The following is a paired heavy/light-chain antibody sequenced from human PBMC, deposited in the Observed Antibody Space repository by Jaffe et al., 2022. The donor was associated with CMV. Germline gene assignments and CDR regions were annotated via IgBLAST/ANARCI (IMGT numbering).Light chain of an antibody. CDR2: EDS. V-gene: IGLV3-10*01. CDR1: ALPEKF. J-gene: IGLJ3*02. Sequence: SYELTQPPSVSVSPGQTARITCSGDALPEKFACWYQQKSGQAPVVVIYEDSKRPSGIPERISGSKSGTMATLTISGAQVEDESDYYCYSTDSSGNHTGVFGGGTKLTVL. CDR3: YSTDSSGNHTGV.
Heavy chain of an antibody. V-gene: IGHV1-2*02. CDR2: INPNRGGT. Sequence: QVQLVQSGAEVKKPGASVKVSCKASGYTFTGYYIHWVRQAPGQGVEWLGWINPNRGGTNYAQKFQGRVTMTRDTSSRTAYMELSRLRFDDTAVYYCARDRDGDGYFDYWGQGVLVTVSS. J-gene: IGHJ4*02. D-gene: IGHD3-10*01. CDR1: GYTFTGYY. CDR3: ARDRDGDGYFDY.